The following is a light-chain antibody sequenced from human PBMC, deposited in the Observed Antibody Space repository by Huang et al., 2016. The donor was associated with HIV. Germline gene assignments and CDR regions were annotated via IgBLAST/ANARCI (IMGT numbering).Light chain of an antibody. CDR3: QQRANWLT. CDR2: DAS. Sequence: IVLTQSPATLSLSPGERVTLSCRASQSVSSYLAWYQQKPGQSPRLLIYDASNGATGVPARFSGSGSGTDFTLTISSLEPEDFAVYYCQQRANWLTFGGGTKVEIK. CDR1: QSVSSY. V-gene: IGKV3-11*01. J-gene: IGKJ4*01.